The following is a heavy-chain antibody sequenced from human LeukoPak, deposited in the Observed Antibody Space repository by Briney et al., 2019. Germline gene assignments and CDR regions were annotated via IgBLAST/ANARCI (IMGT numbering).Heavy chain of an antibody. CDR3: AKDQYSSSWGDYFDY. D-gene: IGHD6-13*01. Sequence: GGSLRLSCAASGFTFSSYAMSWVRQAPGKGLEWVSAISGSGGSTYYADSVKGRFTISRDNSKNTLYLQMNSLRDEDTAVYYCAKDQYSSSWGDYFDYWGQGTLVTVSS. J-gene: IGHJ4*02. CDR2: ISGSGGST. V-gene: IGHV3-23*01. CDR1: GFTFSSYA.